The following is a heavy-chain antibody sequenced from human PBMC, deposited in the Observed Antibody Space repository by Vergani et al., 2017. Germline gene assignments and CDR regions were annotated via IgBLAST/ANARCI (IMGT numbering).Heavy chain of an antibody. V-gene: IGHV3-23*04. D-gene: IGHD6-13*01. Sequence: VQLVQSGAEVKKPGSSVKVSCKASGFTFSSYAMSWVRQAPGKGLEWVSAISGSGGSTYYADSVKGRFTISRDKSKNTLYLQMNSLRAEDTAVYYCAKDSMKYSSSWYSYTSGAFDIWGQGTMVTVSS. CDR2: ISGSGGST. J-gene: IGHJ3*02. CDR1: GFTFSSYA. CDR3: AKDSMKYSSSWYSYTSGAFDI.